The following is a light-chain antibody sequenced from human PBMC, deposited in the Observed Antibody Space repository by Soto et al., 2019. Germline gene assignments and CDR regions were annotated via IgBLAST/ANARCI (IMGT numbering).Light chain of an antibody. J-gene: IGLJ2*01. CDR1: SSDVGGYNY. CDR3: SSSAGSNHLGVV. V-gene: IGLV2-8*01. CDR2: EVS. Sequence: QSALTQPPSASGSPGQSVTISCTGTSSDVGGYNYVSWYQQHPGKAPKLMIYEVSKRPPGVPDRFSGSKSGNTASLTVSGLQAEDEADYYCSSSAGSNHLGVVFGGGTKVTVL.